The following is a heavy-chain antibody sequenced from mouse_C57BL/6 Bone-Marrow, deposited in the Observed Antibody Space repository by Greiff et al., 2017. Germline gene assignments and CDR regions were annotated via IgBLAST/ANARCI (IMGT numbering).Heavy chain of an antibody. CDR3: AGDLYGNYGGYFYYAMDY. CDR2: IFPGSGST. CDR1: GYTFTDYY. V-gene: IGHV1-75*01. D-gene: IGHD2-10*02. Sequence: QVQLQQSGPELVKPGASVKISCKASGYTFTDYYINWVKQRPGQGLEWIGWIFPGSGSTYYNEKFKGKATLTVDKSSSTAYMLLSSLTSEDSAVYFCAGDLYGNYGGYFYYAMDYWGQGTSVTVSS. J-gene: IGHJ4*01.